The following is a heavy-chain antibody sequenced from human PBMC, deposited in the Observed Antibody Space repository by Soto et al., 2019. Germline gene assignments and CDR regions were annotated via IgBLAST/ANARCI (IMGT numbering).Heavy chain of an antibody. Sequence: GGSLRLSCAASGFTFSSYAMHWVRQAPGKGLEWVAVISYDGSNKYYADSVKGRFTISRDNAENSLYLQMNSLRAEDTAVYYCASGLSGNAYWGQGILVTVSS. CDR2: ISYDGSNK. CDR3: ASGLSGNAY. CDR1: GFTFSSYA. D-gene: IGHD3-10*01. V-gene: IGHV3-30-3*01. J-gene: IGHJ4*02.